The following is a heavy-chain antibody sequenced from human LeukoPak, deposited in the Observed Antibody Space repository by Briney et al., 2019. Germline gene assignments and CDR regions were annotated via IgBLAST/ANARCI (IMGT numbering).Heavy chain of an antibody. CDR1: GFTFDDYA. J-gene: IGHJ4*02. V-gene: IGHV3-23*01. CDR3: AKGPVWLDY. D-gene: IGHD5-18*01. CDR2: ISGSGGST. Sequence: SGRSLRLSCAASGFTFDDYAMHWVRQAPGKGLEWVSAISGSGGSTYYADSVKGRFTISRDNSKNTLYLQMNSLRAEDTAVYYCAKGPVWLDYWGQGTLVTVSS.